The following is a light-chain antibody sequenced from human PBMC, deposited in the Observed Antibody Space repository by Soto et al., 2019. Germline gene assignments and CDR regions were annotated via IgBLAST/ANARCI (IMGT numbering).Light chain of an antibody. CDR2: SAS. Sequence: DIQMTQSPSSLSASVTDKVTITCRASQSISTYLNWYQQKPGQAPQLLIYSASNLQSGVPSRFSGSGSGTEFTLTISSLQPEVFAAYYCQQSYTTPVTFGQGTRLEIK. CDR1: QSISTY. J-gene: IGKJ5*01. V-gene: IGKV1-39*01. CDR3: QQSYTTPVT.